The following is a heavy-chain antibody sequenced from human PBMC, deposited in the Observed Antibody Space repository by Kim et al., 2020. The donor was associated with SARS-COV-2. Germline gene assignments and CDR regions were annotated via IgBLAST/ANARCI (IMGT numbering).Heavy chain of an antibody. J-gene: IGHJ3*02. D-gene: IGHD1-1*01. CDR1: GGSISSYY. Sequence: SETLSLTCTVSGGSISSYYWSWIRQPPGKGLEWIGYIYYSGSTNYNPSLKSRVTISVDTSKNQFSLKLRSVTAADTAVYYCASYERDGTKEGAFDIWGQGTMVTVSS. CDR2: IYYSGST. V-gene: IGHV4-59*01. CDR3: ASYERDGTKEGAFDI.